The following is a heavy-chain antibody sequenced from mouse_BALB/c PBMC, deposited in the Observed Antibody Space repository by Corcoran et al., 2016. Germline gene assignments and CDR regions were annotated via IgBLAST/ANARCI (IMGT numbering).Heavy chain of an antibody. D-gene: IGHD1-1*01. J-gene: IGHJ3*01. V-gene: IGHV3-6*02. CDR3: AREVYYGSSYCFAY. Sequence: DVQLQESGPGLVKPSQSLSLTCSVTGYSITSGFYWNWIRQFPGKKLEWMGYIGYDGTNNYNPSRKNRISITRDTSKNQFFLKLNSVTSEDTATYYWAREVYYGSSYCFAYWGQGTRVTVSA. CDR1: GYSITSGFY. CDR2: IGYDGTN.